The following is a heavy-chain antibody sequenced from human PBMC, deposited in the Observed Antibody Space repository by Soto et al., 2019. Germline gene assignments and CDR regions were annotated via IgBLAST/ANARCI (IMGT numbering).Heavy chain of an antibody. D-gene: IGHD6-13*01. Sequence: SVKVSCKASGGTFSSYAISWVRQAPGQGLEWMGGIIPIFGTANYAQKFQGRVTITADESTSTAYMELSSLRSEDTAVYYCARWSSSHRKYYYYGMDVWGQGTTVTVSS. CDR2: IIPIFGTA. CDR3: ARWSSSHRKYYYYGMDV. V-gene: IGHV1-69*13. CDR1: GGTFSSYA. J-gene: IGHJ6*02.